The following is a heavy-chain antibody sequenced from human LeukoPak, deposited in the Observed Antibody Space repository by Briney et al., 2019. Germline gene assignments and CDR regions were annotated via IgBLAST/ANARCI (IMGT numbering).Heavy chain of an antibody. CDR1: GYTFTGYY. V-gene: IGHV1-2*02. CDR2: INPNSGGT. Sequence: ASVKVSCKASGYTFTGYYMHWVRQAPGQGLEWMGWINPNSGGTNYAQKFQGRVTMTSDTSISTAYMELSRLRSDDTAVYYCARELSSSSSIGTNWFDPWGQGTLVTVSS. CDR3: ARELSSSSSIGTNWFDP. J-gene: IGHJ5*02. D-gene: IGHD6-6*01.